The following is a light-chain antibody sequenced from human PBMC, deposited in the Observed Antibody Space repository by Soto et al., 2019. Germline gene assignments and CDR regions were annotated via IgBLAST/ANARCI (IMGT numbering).Light chain of an antibody. CDR2: GAS. V-gene: IGKV1-6*01. CDR1: QGIGNA. CDR3: LKDINYPWT. Sequence: AIQMTQSPSSLSASVGDRVTISCRASQGIGNALGWYQQKPGKPPKVLIYGASNFQSGVPLRFSGSGSGTDFHLAISSLKPEDSATYYCLKDINYPWTCGQGTRVEIK. J-gene: IGKJ1*01.